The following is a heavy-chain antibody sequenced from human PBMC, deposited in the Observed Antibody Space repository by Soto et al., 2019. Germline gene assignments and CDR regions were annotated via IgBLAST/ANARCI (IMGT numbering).Heavy chain of an antibody. CDR1: GYTFTSYG. V-gene: IGHV1-18*01. D-gene: IGHD2-15*01. CDR3: AREGNDCSGGSCSTGHYYYYYYMDV. Sequence: GASVKVSCKASGYTFTSYGISWVRQAPGQVLEWMGWISAYNGNTNYAQKLQGRVTMTTDTSTSTAYMELRSLRSDDTAVYYCAREGNDCSGGSCSTGHYYYYYYMDVWGKGTTVTVSS. CDR2: ISAYNGNT. J-gene: IGHJ6*03.